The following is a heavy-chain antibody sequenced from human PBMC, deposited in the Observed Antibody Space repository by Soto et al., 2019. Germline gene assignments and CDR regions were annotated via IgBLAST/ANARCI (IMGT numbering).Heavy chain of an antibody. V-gene: IGHV1-18*01. CDR2: ISLYSDGT. CDR1: GYTFSNYG. CDR3: ARVVPGAEAWFGP. J-gene: IGHJ5*02. Sequence: VQLVQSGGEVKRPGASVKVSCKTSGYTFSNYGITWVRQAPGQPLEWLGWISLYSDGTNYAQKCQGRVSMTTDTSTTTAYMELRSLRSDDTAVYYCARVVPGAEAWFGPWGQGTLVTVSS. D-gene: IGHD2-2*01.